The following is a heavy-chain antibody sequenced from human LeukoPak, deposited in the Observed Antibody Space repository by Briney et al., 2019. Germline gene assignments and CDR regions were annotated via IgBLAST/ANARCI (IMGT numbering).Heavy chain of an antibody. D-gene: IGHD3-22*01. V-gene: IGHV3-30-3*01. J-gene: IGHJ4*02. CDR3: AWGPGYYYGDY. CDR1: GFNFNNCA. CDR2: ISYDGNSK. Sequence: PGRSLRLSCAASGFNFNNCAMHWVRQAPGKGLEWVAVISYDGNSKYYADSVKGRFTISRDNSKNTLYLQMNSLRPEDTAMYYCAWGPGYYYGDYWGQGTLVTVSS.